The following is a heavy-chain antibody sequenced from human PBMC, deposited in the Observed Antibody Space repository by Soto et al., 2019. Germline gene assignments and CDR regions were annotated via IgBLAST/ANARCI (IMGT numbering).Heavy chain of an antibody. CDR3: ASLTATIRKRYYYYYMDV. D-gene: IGHD4-17*01. CDR1: GFTFSSYS. J-gene: IGHJ6*03. CDR2: ISSSSSTI. V-gene: IGHV3-48*01. Sequence: GGSLRLSCAASGFTFSSYSMNWVRQAPGKGLEWVSYISSSSSTIYYADSVKGRFTISRDNAKNSLYLQMNSLRAEDTAVYYCASLTATIRKRYYYYYMDVWGKGTTVTVSS.